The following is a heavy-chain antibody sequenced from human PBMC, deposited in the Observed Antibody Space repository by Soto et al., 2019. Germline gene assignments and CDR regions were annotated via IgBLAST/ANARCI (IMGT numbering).Heavy chain of an antibody. Sequence: QVQLEQSGAEVKKPGSSVKVSCKPSGGIFGIYAITWVRQAPGQGLRWVGGIIPTVGTTHYAQKFEGRVSITADESTGTVYMELSRLTSDDTAIYYCTRYVGEPFYNYDMDVWGQGTTVTVSS. D-gene: IGHD2-15*01. J-gene: IGHJ6*02. V-gene: IGHV1-69*01. CDR1: GGIFGIYA. CDR2: IIPTVGTT. CDR3: TRYVGEPFYNYDMDV.